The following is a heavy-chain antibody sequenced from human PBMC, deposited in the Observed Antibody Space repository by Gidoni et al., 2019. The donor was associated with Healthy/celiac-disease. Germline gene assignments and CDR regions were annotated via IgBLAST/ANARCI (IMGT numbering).Heavy chain of an antibody. CDR1: GGTFSSYV. CDR3: AEVGSGPSYYFDY. J-gene: IGHJ4*02. Sequence: GAEVKQPGSSVKVSCKASGGTFSSYVISWVRQAPGQGLAWMGGIIAIFGTANYAQKFQGRVTIPADESTSTAYMVLSSLRSEDTAVYYSAEVGSGPSYYFDYWGQGALVTVSS. V-gene: IGHV1-69*01. D-gene: IGHD3-3*01. CDR2: IIAIFGTA.